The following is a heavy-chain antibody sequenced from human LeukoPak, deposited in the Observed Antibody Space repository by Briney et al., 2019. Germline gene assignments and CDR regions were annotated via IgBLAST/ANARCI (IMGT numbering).Heavy chain of an antibody. D-gene: IGHD3-10*01. Sequence: ASVKVSCKVSGYTLTELSMHWVRQAPGKGLEWMVGFDPEDGETIYAQKFQGRVTMTEDTSTDTAYMELSSLRSEDTAVYYCASPPAARLWFGELYAFDIWGQGTMVTVSS. CDR2: FDPEDGET. V-gene: IGHV1-24*01. J-gene: IGHJ3*02. CDR1: GYTLTELS. CDR3: ASPPAARLWFGELYAFDI.